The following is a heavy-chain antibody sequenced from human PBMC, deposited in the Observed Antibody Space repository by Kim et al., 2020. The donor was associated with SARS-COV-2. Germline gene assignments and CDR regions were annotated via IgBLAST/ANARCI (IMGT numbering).Heavy chain of an antibody. D-gene: IGHD2-15*01. CDR3: AKDRNVVVVAATLSAFDI. V-gene: IGHV3-23*01. Sequence: GGSLRLSCAASGFTFSSYAMSWVRQAPGKGLEWVSAISGSGGSTYYADSVKGRFTISRDNSKNTLYLQMNSLRAEDTAVYYCAKDRNVVVVAATLSAFDIWGQGTLVTVSS. CDR1: GFTFSSYA. J-gene: IGHJ3*02. CDR2: ISGSGGST.